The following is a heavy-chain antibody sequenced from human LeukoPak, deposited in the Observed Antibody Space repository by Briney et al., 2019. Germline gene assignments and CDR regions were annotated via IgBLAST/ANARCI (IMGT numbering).Heavy chain of an antibody. CDR2: ITSDSRYM. J-gene: IGHJ6*03. V-gene: IGHV3-21*01. CDR3: AKPGGEGPSRLSYYYIDV. CDR1: GFTFSSYN. Sequence: GGSLSLSCAASGFTFSSYNMNWVRQAPGKGLEWVSSITSDSRYMYYADSVKGRFTISRDNSKNTLYLQMNRLTAEDTAVYYCAKPGGEGPSRLSYYYIDVWGKGTTVIVSS. D-gene: IGHD3-16*01.